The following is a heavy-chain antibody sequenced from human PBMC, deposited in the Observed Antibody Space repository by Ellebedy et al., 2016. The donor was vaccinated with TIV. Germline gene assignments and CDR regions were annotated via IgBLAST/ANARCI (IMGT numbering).Heavy chain of an antibody. CDR3: ARDTRPNIGSL. D-gene: IGHD1-26*01. Sequence: GESLKISCGVSGVTVSSDFMSWVRQAPGKGPEWVSIMYSDGRTFHADSVKGRFTISRDNSKNTLYLQMNSLRAEDTAVYFCARDTRPNIGSLWGQGTLVTVSS. CDR2: MYSDGRT. J-gene: IGHJ4*02. CDR1: GVTVSSDF. V-gene: IGHV3-66*01.